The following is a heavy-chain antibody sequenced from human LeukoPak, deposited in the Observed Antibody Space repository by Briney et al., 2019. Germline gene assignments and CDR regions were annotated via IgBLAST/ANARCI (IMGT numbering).Heavy chain of an antibody. Sequence: PGGSLRLSCAAFGLTFSCYGVHWVRPAPGRGVERMAVISYDGSAKYYADSVEGRFTVSRDNSMNTMYLQLNSLRAEDTAVYYCAKESIAVAGPNYFNYWGQGTLVTVSS. V-gene: IGHV3-30*18. CDR3: AKESIAVAGPNYFNY. CDR1: GLTFSCYG. J-gene: IGHJ4*02. D-gene: IGHD6-19*01. CDR2: ISYDGSAK.